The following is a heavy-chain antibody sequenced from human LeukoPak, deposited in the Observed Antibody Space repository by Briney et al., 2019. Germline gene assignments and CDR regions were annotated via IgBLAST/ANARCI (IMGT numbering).Heavy chain of an antibody. J-gene: IGHJ4*02. CDR2: GNYSGGT. V-gene: IGHV4-39*07. CDR3: AGERGEEYSSGWYKTNYFYN. D-gene: IGHD6-19*01. CDR1: GDSFTSVTDY. Sequence: SETLSLTCTVSGDSFTSVTDYWAWIRQPPGKGLEWIASGNYSGGTYYNPSLESRVAISADMSKNQISLKLTSVTGADTAVYYCAGERGEEYSSGWYKTNYFYNWGQGIRVTVSS.